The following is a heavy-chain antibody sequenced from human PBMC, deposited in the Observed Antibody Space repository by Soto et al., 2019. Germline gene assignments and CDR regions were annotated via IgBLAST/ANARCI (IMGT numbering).Heavy chain of an antibody. CDR2: IWYDGSNK. CDR3: ERGQHDFWSGSGEMGGHFDY. V-gene: IGHV3-33*01. CDR1: GFTFSSYG. J-gene: IGHJ4*02. D-gene: IGHD3-3*01. Sequence: QVQLVESGGGVVQPGRSLRLSCAASGFTFSSYGMHWVRQAPGKGLEWVAVIWYDGSNKYYADSVKGRFTISRDNSKNTLYLQMNSLRAEDTAVYYCERGQHDFWSGSGEMGGHFDYWGQGTLVTVSS.